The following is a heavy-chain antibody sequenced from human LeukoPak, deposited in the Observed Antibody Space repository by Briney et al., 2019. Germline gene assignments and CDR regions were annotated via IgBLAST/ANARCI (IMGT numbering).Heavy chain of an antibody. CDR3: ARGPNTAMAYLYYFDY. D-gene: IGHD5-18*01. Sequence: SETLSLTCTVSGGSISSSSYYWGWIRQPPGKGLEWIGSIYYSGSTYYNPSLKSRVTISVDTSKNQFSLKLSSVTAADTAVYYCARGPNTAMAYLYYFDYWGQGTLVTVSS. J-gene: IGHJ4*02. CDR1: GGSISSSSYY. CDR2: IYYSGST. V-gene: IGHV4-39*07.